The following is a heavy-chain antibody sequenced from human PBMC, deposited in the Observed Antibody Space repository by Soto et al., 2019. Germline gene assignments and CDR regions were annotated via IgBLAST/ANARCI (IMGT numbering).Heavy chain of an antibody. CDR1: GGSISSGGYY. CDR2: IYYSGST. D-gene: IGHD2-21*02. CDR3: ARDSRGHCGGDCYPYFDY. J-gene: IGHJ4*02. Sequence: SETLSLTCTVSGGSISSGGYYWSWIRQHPGKGLEWIGYIYYSGSTYYNPSLKSRVTISVDTSKNQFSLKLSSVTAADTAVYYCARDSRGHCGGDCYPYFDYWGQGTLVTVSS. V-gene: IGHV4-31*03.